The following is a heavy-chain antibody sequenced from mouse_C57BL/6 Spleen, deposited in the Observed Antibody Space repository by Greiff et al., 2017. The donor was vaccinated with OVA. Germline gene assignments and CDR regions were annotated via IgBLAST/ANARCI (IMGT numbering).Heavy chain of an antibody. CDR3: ARVDGSSYAWFAY. D-gene: IGHD1-1*01. J-gene: IGHJ3*01. CDR2: IDPSDSYT. Sequence: VQLQQPGAELVMPGASVKLSCKASGYTFTSYWMHWVKQRPGQGLEWIGEIDPSDSYTNYNQKFKGKSTLTVDKSSSTAYMQLSSLTSEDSAVYYCARVDGSSYAWFAYWGQGTLVTVSA. CDR1: GYTFTSYW. V-gene: IGHV1-69*01.